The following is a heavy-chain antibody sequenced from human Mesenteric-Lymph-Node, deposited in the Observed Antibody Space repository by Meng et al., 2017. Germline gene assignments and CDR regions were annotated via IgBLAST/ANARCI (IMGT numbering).Heavy chain of an antibody. J-gene: IGHJ4*02. CDR2: INPNSGGT. V-gene: IGHV1-2*02. CDR3: ARVRAVRGSGSFGY. Sequence: ASVKVSCKASGYTFTGYYMHWVRQAPGQGLEWMGWINPNSGGTNYAQKFQGRVTMTRDTSISTAYTELSRLRSDDTAVYYCARVRAVRGSGSFGYWGQGTRVTVSS. CDR1: GYTFTGYY. D-gene: IGHD3-10*01.